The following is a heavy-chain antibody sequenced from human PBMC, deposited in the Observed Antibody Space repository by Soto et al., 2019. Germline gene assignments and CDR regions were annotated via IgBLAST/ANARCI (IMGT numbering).Heavy chain of an antibody. CDR1: GGSISSSSYY. J-gene: IGHJ4*02. Sequence: QLQLQESGPGLVKPSETLSLTCTVSGGSISSSSYYWGWIRQPPGKGLEWIGSIYYSGSTYYNPSLKSRVTISVDTSKNQFSLKLSSVTAADTAVYYCARQPNGGTTHWAIWGQGTLVTVSS. V-gene: IGHV4-39*01. CDR3: ARQPNGGTTHWAI. D-gene: IGHD1-7*01. CDR2: IYYSGST.